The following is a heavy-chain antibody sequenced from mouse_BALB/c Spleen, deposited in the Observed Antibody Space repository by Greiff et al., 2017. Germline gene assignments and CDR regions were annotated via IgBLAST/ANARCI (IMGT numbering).Heavy chain of an antibody. CDR2: ISSGSSTI. CDR1: GFTFSSFG. D-gene: IGHD1-1*01. CDR3: ARLFDGFAY. J-gene: IGHJ3*01. V-gene: IGHV5-17*02. Sequence: EVKLVESGGGLVQPGGSRKLSCAASGFTFSSFGMHWVRQAPEKGLEWVAYISSGSSTIYYADTVKGRFTISRDNPKNTLFLQMTSLRSEDTAMYYCARLFDGFAYWGQGTLVTVSA.